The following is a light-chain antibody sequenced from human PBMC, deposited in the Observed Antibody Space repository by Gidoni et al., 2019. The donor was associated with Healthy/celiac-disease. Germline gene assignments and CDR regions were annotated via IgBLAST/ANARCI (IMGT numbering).Light chain of an antibody. V-gene: IGLV2-8*01. J-gene: IGLJ2*01. CDR3: SSYAGSKAYVV. CDR1: SSDVGGYNY. CDR2: EVS. Sequence: QSALTQPPSAPGYPGQTVPISCTGTSSDVGGYNYVSWYQQHPGKAPKLMIYEVSKRPSGVPHRFSGSKSVNTASLSVSGLQAEDEADYYCSSYAGSKAYVVFGGGTKLTVL.